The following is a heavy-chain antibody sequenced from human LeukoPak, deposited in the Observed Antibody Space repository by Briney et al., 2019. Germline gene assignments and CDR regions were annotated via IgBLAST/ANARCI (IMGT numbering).Heavy chain of an antibody. CDR3: ARLQTYSSSRHFDY. CDR2: IYYSGST. J-gene: IGHJ4*02. D-gene: IGHD6-13*01. Sequence: SETLSLTCTVSGGSISSGGYYWSWIRQHPGKGLEWIGYIYYSGSTYYNPSLKSRVTISVDTSKNQFSLKLSSVTAADTAVYYCARLQTYSSSRHFDYWGQGTLVTVSS. V-gene: IGHV4-31*03. CDR1: GGSISSGGYY.